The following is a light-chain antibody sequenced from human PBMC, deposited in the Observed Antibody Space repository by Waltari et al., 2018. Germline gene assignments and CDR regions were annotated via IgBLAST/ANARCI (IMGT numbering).Light chain of an antibody. J-gene: IGKJ4*01. CDR2: TAS. CDR3: QQYYSYPLT. V-gene: IGKV1-39*01. Sequence: DIQMTQSPSSLSASLGDRVSITCRASQNIRKYLNWYQQKPGKAPKLLIYTASNLQSGVPSRFSGSGSGTDFTLTISCLQSEDFATYYCQQYYSYPLTFGGGTKVEIK. CDR1: QNIRKY.